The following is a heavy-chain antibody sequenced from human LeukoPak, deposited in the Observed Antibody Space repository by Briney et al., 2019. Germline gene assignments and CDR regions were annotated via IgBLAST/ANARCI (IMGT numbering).Heavy chain of an antibody. J-gene: IGHJ2*01. D-gene: IGHD4-17*01. CDR3: AIPSTARWTAGHWYFDL. V-gene: IGHV1-69*02. Sequence: GASVKLSFKAAGETFNSFYISWVRQAPGQGLEWVGSIIPILGRANYAQKYQGRVTITADKFTSTAYMEVRRLTSEDTAVYYCAIPSTARWTAGHWYFDLWGRGTLVTVSS. CDR1: GETFNSFY. CDR2: IIPILGRA.